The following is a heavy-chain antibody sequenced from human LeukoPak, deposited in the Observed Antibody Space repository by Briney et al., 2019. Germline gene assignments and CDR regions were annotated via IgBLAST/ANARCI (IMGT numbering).Heavy chain of an antibody. J-gene: IGHJ6*02. CDR2: IWFDGSNR. CDR1: GFTFSSYG. V-gene: IGHV3-33*01. CDR3: ARDPPHGMDV. Sequence: GGSLRLSCAASGFTFSSYGMHWVRQAPGKGLEWVAVIWFDGSNRNHADSVKGRFTISRDNSKSSLYLQMNSLRAEDTAVYYCARDPPHGMDVWGQGTTVTVSS.